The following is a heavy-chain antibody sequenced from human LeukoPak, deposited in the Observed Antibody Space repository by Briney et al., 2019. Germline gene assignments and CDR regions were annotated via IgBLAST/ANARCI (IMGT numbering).Heavy chain of an antibody. V-gene: IGHV4-4*07. Sequence: SETLSLTCTVSGGSISSYYWRWIRQPAGGGREWIGRIYTSGSTNYNPSRKGRVTMSVDTSKNQFSLKLSSETAADTAVYYCARGDRKYYYYMDVWGKGTPVTVSS. J-gene: IGHJ6*03. CDR3: ARGDRKYYYYMDV. D-gene: IGHD1-14*01. CDR2: IYTSGST. CDR1: GGSISSYY.